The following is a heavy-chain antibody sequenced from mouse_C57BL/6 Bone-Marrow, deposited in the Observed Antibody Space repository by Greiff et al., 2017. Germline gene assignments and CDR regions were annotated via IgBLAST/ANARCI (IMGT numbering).Heavy chain of an antibody. J-gene: IGHJ3*01. V-gene: IGHV1-26*01. CDR1: GYTFTDYY. CDR2: INPNNGGT. Sequence: EVQLQQSGPELVKPGASVKISCKASGYTFTDYYMNWVKQSHGKSLEWIGIINPNNGGTSYNQKFKGKATLTVDKSSSTAYMELRSLTSEDSAFYYCATQNYSGSSSAWFAYWCQGPLVPVSA. D-gene: IGHD1-1*01. CDR3: ATQNYSGSSSAWFAY.